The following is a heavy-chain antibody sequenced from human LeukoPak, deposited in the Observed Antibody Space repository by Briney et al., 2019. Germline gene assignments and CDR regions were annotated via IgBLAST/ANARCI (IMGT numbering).Heavy chain of an antibody. J-gene: IGHJ4*02. CDR2: ISYDGSNK. Sequence: PGGSLRLSCAASGFTFSSYGMHWVRQAPGKGLEWVAVISYDGSNKYYADSVKGRFTISRDDSKNTLYLQMNSLRAEDTAVYYCAPYDSSGYYYGYWGQGTLVTVSS. CDR3: APYDSSGYYYGY. D-gene: IGHD3-22*01. CDR1: GFTFSSYG. V-gene: IGHV3-30*03.